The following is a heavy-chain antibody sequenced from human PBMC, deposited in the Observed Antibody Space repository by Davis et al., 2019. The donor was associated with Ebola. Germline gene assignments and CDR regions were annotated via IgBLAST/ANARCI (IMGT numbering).Heavy chain of an antibody. CDR1: GFTSSSYW. V-gene: IGHV3-7*01. Sequence: PGGSLRLSCAASGFTSSSYWLSWVRQAPGTGLGWVANIKQGGDERYYVDSVKGRFIISRDDAKNSLYLQMNSLRAEDTAVYYCVRVYSGSYDPWGQGTLVTVSS. CDR2: IKQGGDER. J-gene: IGHJ5*02. CDR3: VRVYSGSYDP. D-gene: IGHD1-26*01.